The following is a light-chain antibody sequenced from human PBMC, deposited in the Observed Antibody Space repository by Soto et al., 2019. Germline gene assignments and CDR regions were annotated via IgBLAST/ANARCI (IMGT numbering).Light chain of an antibody. J-gene: IGLJ3*02. V-gene: IGLV1-40*01. CDR1: SSNIGAGYV. Sequence: QAVVTQPPSVSGAPGQRVTISCTGSSSNIGAGYVVHWYQQLPGTAPKLLIYGNSNRPSGVPDRFSGSKSGTSASLAITGLQAEDEADYYGQSYDSSLSGWVFGGGTKVTVL. CDR3: QSYDSSLSGWV. CDR2: GNS.